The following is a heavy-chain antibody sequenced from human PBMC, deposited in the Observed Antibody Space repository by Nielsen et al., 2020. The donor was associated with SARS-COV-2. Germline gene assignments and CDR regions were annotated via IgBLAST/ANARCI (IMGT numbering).Heavy chain of an antibody. J-gene: IGHJ6*02. Sequence: VRQAPGKGLEWVAVISYDGSNKYYADSVKGRFTISRDNSKNTLYLQMNSLRAEDTAVYYCAKDKDYVWGSYLIHYGMDVWGQGTTVTVSS. V-gene: IGHV3-30*18. CDR2: ISYDGSNK. CDR3: AKDKDYVWGSYLIHYGMDV. D-gene: IGHD3-16*02.